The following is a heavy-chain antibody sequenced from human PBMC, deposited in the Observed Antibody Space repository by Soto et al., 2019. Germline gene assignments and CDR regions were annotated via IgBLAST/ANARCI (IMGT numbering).Heavy chain of an antibody. V-gene: IGHV3-23*01. CDR1: GFSFDDYA. CDR3: AKGYYSGYDLAYFDY. Sequence: GGSLRLSCAASGFSFDDYAMTWVRQAAGKGLERVSAISGSGNNTYYADSVKGRFTISRDNSKNTLYLQLNSLRAEDTALYYCAKGYYSGYDLAYFDYWGQGTMVTVYS. J-gene: IGHJ4*02. D-gene: IGHD5-12*01. CDR2: ISGSGNNT.